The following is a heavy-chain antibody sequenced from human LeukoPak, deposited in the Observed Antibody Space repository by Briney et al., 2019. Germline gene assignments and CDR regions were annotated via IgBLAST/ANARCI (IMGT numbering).Heavy chain of an antibody. Sequence: ASVRVSCKASGYTFTSYYMHWVRQAPGQGLEWMGLINPSGGSTSYAQKLQGRVTMTRDTSTSTVYMELSSLRSEDTAVYYCARGGIVATTPPPYYYGMDVWGQGTTVTVSS. V-gene: IGHV1-46*01. D-gene: IGHD5-12*01. CDR1: GYTFTSYY. J-gene: IGHJ6*02. CDR3: ARGGIVATTPPPYYYGMDV. CDR2: INPSGGST.